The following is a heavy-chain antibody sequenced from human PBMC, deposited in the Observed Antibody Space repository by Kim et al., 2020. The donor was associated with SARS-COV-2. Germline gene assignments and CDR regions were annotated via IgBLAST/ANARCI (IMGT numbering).Heavy chain of an antibody. CDR2: IIPIFGTA. J-gene: IGHJ5*02. CDR3: AGGGWSIAARSLVWFEP. Sequence: SVKVSCKASGGTFSSYAISWVRQAPGQGLEWMGGIIPIFGTANYAQKFQGRVTITADESTSTAYMELSSLRSEDTAVYYCAGGGWSIAARSLVWFEPWGQGTLVTVSS. V-gene: IGHV1-69*13. CDR1: GGTFSSYA. D-gene: IGHD6-6*01.